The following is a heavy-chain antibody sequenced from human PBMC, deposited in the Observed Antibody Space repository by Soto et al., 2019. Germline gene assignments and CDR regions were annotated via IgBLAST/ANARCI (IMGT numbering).Heavy chain of an antibody. D-gene: IGHD6-13*01. V-gene: IGHV4-59*01. CDR3: ARAPSYVAAAGTSNWFDP. CDR1: GGSISSYY. CDR2: IYYSGST. Sequence: SETLSLTCTVSGGSISSYYWSWIRQPPGKGLEWIGYIYYSGSTNYNPSLKSRVTISVDTSKNQFSLKLSSVTAADTAVYYCARAPSYVAAAGTSNWFDPWGQGTLVTVSS. J-gene: IGHJ5*02.